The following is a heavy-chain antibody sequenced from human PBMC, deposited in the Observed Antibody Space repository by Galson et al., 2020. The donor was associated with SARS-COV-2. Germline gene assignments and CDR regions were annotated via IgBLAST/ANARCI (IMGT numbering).Heavy chain of an antibody. V-gene: IGHV3-7*01. Sequence: GGSLRLSCAASGFTFSSYWMSWVRQAPGKGLEWVDNIKQDGSEKYYVDSVKGRFTISRDNAKNSLYLQMNSLRAEDTAVYYCARARFGELLPLDYWGQGTLVTVSS. CDR1: GFTFSSYW. CDR2: IKQDGSEK. D-gene: IGHD3-10*01. CDR3: ARARFGELLPLDY. J-gene: IGHJ4*02.